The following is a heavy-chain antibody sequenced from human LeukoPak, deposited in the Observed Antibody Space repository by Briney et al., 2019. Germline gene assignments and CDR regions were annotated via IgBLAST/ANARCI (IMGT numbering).Heavy chain of an antibody. D-gene: IGHD6-13*01. Sequence: SETLSLTCTVSGGSISSSSYYWVWIRQPPGKGLEWIGSAYYSGSTYHNPSLKSRVTISVDTSKNQFSLHLSSVTAADTAVYYCARSAFLVTAPGLYYFDYWGQGTLVAVSS. V-gene: IGHV4-39*07. CDR1: GGSISSSSYY. J-gene: IGHJ4*02. CDR2: AYYSGST. CDR3: ARSAFLVTAPGLYYFDY.